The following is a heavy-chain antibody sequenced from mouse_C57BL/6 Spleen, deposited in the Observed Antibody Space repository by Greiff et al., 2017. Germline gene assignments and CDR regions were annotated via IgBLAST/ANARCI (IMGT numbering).Heavy chain of an antibody. V-gene: IGHV1-52*01. D-gene: IGHD2-2*01. J-gene: IGHJ4*01. CDR2: IDPADSET. CDR3: AREEVKTTGGDYAMDY. CDR1: GYTFTSYW. Sequence: QVQLQQPGAELVRPGSSVTLSCKASGYTFTSYWMHWVKQRPIQGLEWIGNIDPADSETHYNQKFKDKATLTVDKSSSTAYMQLSSLTSEDSAVYYCAREEVKTTGGDYAMDYWGQGTSVTVSS.